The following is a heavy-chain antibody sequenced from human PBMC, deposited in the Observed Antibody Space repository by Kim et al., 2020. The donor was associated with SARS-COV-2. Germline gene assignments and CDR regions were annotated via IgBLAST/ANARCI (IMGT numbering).Heavy chain of an antibody. D-gene: IGHD3-3*01. V-gene: IGHV1-46*01. CDR1: GYTFTSSY. CDR2: IDPTGGNA. CDR3: ARADDQYFDY. Sequence: ASVKVSCKASGYTFTSSYLHWVRQAPGQGLEWMGIIDPTGGNATYAQRFQGRVALTRDTSTNTAYMELSSLRSEDTAVYYCARADDQYFDYWGQGTRVSV. J-gene: IGHJ4*02.